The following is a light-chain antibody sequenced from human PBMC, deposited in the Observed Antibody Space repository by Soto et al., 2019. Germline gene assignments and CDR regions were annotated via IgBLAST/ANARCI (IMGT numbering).Light chain of an antibody. CDR3: SSYTTTNTLYV. V-gene: IGLV2-14*01. Sequence: QSALTQPASVSGSPGQSITISCTGTSSDVGDYNYVSWYQQHPGKAPKLMIYEVSNRPSGVSNRFSGSKSGSTASLTISGLLAEDEADYYCSSYTTTNTLYVFGTGTKLTVL. J-gene: IGLJ1*01. CDR1: SSDVGDYNY. CDR2: EVS.